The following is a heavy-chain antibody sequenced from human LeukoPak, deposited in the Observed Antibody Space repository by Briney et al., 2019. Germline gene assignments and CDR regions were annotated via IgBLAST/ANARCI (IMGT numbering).Heavy chain of an antibody. CDR3: ARDSRDFWSGYSNYYYYYMDV. J-gene: IGHJ6*03. V-gene: IGHV3-48*01. CDR1: GFTFSSYS. D-gene: IGHD3-3*01. Sequence: GGSLRLSCAASGFTFSSYSMNWVRQAPGKGLEWDSYISSSSSTIYYADSVKGRFTISRDNAKNSLYLQMNSLRAEDTAVYYCARDSRDFWSGYSNYYYYYMDVWGKGTTVTVSS. CDR2: ISSSSSTI.